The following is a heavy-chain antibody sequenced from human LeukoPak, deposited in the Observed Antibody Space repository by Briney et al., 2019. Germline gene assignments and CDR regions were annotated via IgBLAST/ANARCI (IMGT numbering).Heavy chain of an antibody. D-gene: IGHD3-3*01. J-gene: IGHJ4*02. CDR2: IIPIFGSP. Sequence: SVKVSCKASGGTFSSNPISWLRQAPGQGLECMGGIIPIFGSPTYAQKFYGRVTITTDESTSTAYMEVSSLTSEDTAVYYCASGHDFPLGYFDYWGQGTLVTVSS. V-gene: IGHV1-69*05. CDR3: ASGHDFPLGYFDY. CDR1: GGTFSSNP.